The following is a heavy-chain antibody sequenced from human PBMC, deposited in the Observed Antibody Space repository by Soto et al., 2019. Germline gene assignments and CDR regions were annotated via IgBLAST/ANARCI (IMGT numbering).Heavy chain of an antibody. Sequence: QVQLVQSGAEVKKPGASVNVSCKASGYTFINYYIHWVRQAPGHGLEWMAIINPTGGSTNYAQKFQGRLTLTMDTSTTTVYMELSSLXXXXXXXXXXAXHXXXXDVWXQGTLFT. CDR1: GYTFINYY. J-gene: IGHJ4*02. CDR3: AXHXXXXDV. V-gene: IGHV1-46*01. CDR2: INPTGGST.